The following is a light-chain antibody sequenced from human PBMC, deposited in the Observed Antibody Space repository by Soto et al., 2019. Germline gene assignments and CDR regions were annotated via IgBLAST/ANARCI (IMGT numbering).Light chain of an antibody. Sequence: EIVMTQSPATLSVSPGERATLSCRASQSVSSNLDWYQQKPGQAPRLRSYGASNRATGIPARFTGSGSGTEFTLTLRSLHSEDFAVYYCQQYNNWPPYTFGQGTKLEIK. J-gene: IGKJ2*01. CDR3: QQYNNWPPYT. CDR2: GAS. V-gene: IGKV3-15*01. CDR1: QSVSSN.